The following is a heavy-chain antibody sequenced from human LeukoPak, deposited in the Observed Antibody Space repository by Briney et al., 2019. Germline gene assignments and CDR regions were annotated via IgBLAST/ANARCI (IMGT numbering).Heavy chain of an antibody. D-gene: IGHD5-24*01. CDR3: ASGSLGDGYGVGDYYQYMDV. V-gene: IGHV1-69*05. CDR1: GGTFYSYA. CDR2: IMPLFGTA. J-gene: IGHJ6*03. Sequence: ASVKVSCKASGGTFYSYAISWVRQAPGQGLEWMGGIMPLFGTANYAQEFQGRVTFTTDESASTAYMEVSSLRSEDTAVYYCASGSLGDGYGVGDYYQYMDVWGKGTTVTVSS.